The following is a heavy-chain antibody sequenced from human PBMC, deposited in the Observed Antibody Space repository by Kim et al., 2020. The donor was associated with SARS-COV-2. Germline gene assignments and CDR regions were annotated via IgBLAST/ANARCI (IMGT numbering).Heavy chain of an antibody. Sequence: ASVKVSCKASGYTFTNYAMHWVRQAPGQRLEWMGWINAGNGNTKYSQKFQGRVTITRDTSASTAYMELSSLRSEDTAVYYCARDQWIASTADVDSQVGFDYWGQGTLVTVSS. V-gene: IGHV1-3*01. CDR3: ARDQWIASTADVDSQVGFDY. CDR1: GYTFTNYA. CDR2: INAGNGNT. D-gene: IGHD2-2*03. J-gene: IGHJ4*02.